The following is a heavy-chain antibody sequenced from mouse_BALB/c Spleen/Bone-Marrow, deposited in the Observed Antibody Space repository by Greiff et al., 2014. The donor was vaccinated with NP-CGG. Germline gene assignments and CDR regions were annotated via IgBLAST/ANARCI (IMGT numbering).Heavy chain of an antibody. Sequence: VQLKESGAELVKPGASVKLSCTASGFNTKDTYMHWVKQRPEQGLEWIGRIDPANGNTKYDPKFQGKATITADTSSNTAYLQLSSLTSEDTAVYYCAPYYYGSSQFAYWGQGTLVTVSA. V-gene: IGHV14-3*02. CDR1: GFNTKDTY. CDR2: IDPANGNT. CDR3: APYYYGSSQFAY. D-gene: IGHD1-1*01. J-gene: IGHJ3*01.